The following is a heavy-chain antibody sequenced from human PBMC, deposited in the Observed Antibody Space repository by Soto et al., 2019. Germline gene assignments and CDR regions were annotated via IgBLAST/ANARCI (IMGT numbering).Heavy chain of an antibody. CDR2: IIPIFGTA. V-gene: IGHV1-69*13. D-gene: IGHD1-26*01. Sequence: SVKVSCKASGGTFSSYAISWVRQAPGQGLEWMGGIIPIFGTANYAQKFQGRVTITADESTSTAYMELSSLRSEDTAVYYCARITFGKGGSYYASYWGQGTLVTVSS. CDR3: ARITFGKGGSYYASY. J-gene: IGHJ4*02. CDR1: GGTFSSYA.